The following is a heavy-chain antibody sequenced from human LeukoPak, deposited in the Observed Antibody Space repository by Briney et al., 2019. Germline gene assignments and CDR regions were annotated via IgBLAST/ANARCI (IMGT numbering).Heavy chain of an antibody. CDR2: IYPGDSDT. J-gene: IGHJ4*02. V-gene: IGHV5-51*01. Sequence: GESLKISCKVSGYSFTNYWIDWVRQMPGKGLEWMGTIYPGDSDTRYSPSFQGQVTISADKSISTAYLQWSSLRASDTAMYFCARQSGGGDYSDYWGQGTLVTVSS. CDR3: ARQSGGGDYSDY. D-gene: IGHD4-11*01. CDR1: GYSFTNYW.